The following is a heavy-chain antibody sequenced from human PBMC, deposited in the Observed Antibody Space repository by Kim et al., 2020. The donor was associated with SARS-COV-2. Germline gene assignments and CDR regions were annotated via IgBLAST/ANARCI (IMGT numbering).Heavy chain of an antibody. V-gene: IGHV1-2*02. CDR3: ARGSSGTTNSFDY. J-gene: IGHJ4*02. Sequence: YAQKFQGRVSVTRDTSISTAYMELSRLTPDDTAVYYCARGSSGTTNSFDYWGQGTLVTVSS. D-gene: IGHD1-7*01.